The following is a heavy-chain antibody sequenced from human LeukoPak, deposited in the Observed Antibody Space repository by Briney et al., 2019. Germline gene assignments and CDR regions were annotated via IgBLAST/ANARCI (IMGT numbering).Heavy chain of an antibody. Sequence: SETLSLTCIVSAYSINNGYFWGWIRQPPGKGLQWIGNIYHSGNTYYNPSLESRVTISLDTSKNQFSLKLSSVTAADTAMYYCARVETEGSSWYGVHYFDYWGQGTQVTVSS. J-gene: IGHJ4*02. CDR3: ARVETEGSSWYGVHYFDY. V-gene: IGHV4-38-2*02. CDR1: AYSINNGYF. CDR2: IYHSGNT. D-gene: IGHD6-13*01.